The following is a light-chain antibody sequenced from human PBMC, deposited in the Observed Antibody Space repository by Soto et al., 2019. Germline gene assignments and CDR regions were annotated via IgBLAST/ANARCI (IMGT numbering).Light chain of an antibody. CDR1: QSISNF. CDR3: QQSYRTPT. J-gene: IGKJ5*01. V-gene: IGKV1-39*01. CDR2: AAS. Sequence: DIQMTQSPSSLSASLGDRVTITCRASQSISNFLNWFQHKPGKAPKVLISAASTLQSGVPSRFSGSGSGTDYTLTISSLQPEDFATYYCQQSYRTPTFGQGTRLEIK.